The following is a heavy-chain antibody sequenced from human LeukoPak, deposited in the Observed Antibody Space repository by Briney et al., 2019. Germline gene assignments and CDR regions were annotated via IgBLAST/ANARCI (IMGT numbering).Heavy chain of an antibody. D-gene: IGHD3-10*01. J-gene: IGHJ5*02. Sequence: SETLSLTCTVSGGSINNYYWNWIRQPPGRGLEWIGYIYYSGGTSYNPSLKSRVTISVDTSKNQFSLKLSSVTAADTAVYYCARGTYSWGQGTLVTVSS. CDR1: GGSINNYY. CDR3: ARGTYS. V-gene: IGHV4-59*12. CDR2: IYYSGGT.